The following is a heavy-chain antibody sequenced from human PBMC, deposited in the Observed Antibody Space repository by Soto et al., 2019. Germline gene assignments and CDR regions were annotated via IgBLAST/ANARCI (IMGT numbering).Heavy chain of an antibody. CDR1: GDSISGSQW. CDR3: ARDRRDGYKRYFEF. J-gene: IGHJ4*02. V-gene: IGHV4-4*02. D-gene: IGHD5-12*01. Sequence: SETLSLTCAVSGDSISGSQWWSWVRLPPGKGLEWIGEISHTGTTNYNPSLKSRVTMSVDKPKNQFSLNLTSVTAADTAVYFCARDRRDGYKRYFEFWGQGNQVTVSS. CDR2: ISHTGTT.